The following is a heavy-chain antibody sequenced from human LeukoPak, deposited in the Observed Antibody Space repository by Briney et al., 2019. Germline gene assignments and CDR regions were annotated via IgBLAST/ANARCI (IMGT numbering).Heavy chain of an antibody. CDR3: ARDNRVATFSFDY. V-gene: IGHV3-30*02. CDR1: GFSFSNHG. D-gene: IGHD5-12*01. CDR2: LRFDGSNK. Sequence: GGSLRLSCAASGFSFSNHGMHWVRQAPGKGLEWVAFLRFDGSNKYYADSVKGRFTISRDNSKNTLYLQMNSLRAEDTAVYFCARDNRVATFSFDYWGQGTLVTVSS. J-gene: IGHJ4*02.